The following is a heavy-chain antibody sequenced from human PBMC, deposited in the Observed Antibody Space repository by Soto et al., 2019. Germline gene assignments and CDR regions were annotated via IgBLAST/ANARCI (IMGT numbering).Heavy chain of an antibody. J-gene: IGHJ6*02. V-gene: IGHV3-64D*08. Sequence: PGGSLRLSCSASGFTFSSYAMHWVRQAPGKGLEYVSAISSNGGSTYYADSVKGRFTISRDNSKNTLYLQMSSLRAEDTAVYYCVKGHSSSSSANYYYYGMDVWGQGTTVTVSS. CDR1: GFTFSSYA. CDR3: VKGHSSSSSANYYYYGMDV. CDR2: ISSNGGST. D-gene: IGHD6-6*01.